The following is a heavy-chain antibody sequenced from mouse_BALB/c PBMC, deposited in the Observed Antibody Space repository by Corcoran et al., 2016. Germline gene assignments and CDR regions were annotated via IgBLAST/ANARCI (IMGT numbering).Heavy chain of an antibody. CDR2: ISYDGSN. D-gene: IGHD1-2*01. V-gene: IGHV3-6*02. CDR3: ATLLRPFDY. CDR1: GYSITSGYY. Sequence: DVQLQESGPGLVKPSQSLSLTCSVTGYSITSGYYWNWIRQFPGNKLEWMGYISYDGSNNYNPSLRNRSSITRDTSKNQFFLKLNSVTTEDTATYYCATLLRPFDYWGQGTTLTVSS. J-gene: IGHJ2*01.